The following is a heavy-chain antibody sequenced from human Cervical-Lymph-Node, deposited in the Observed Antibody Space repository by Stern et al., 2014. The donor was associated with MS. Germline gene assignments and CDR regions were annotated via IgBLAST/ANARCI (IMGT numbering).Heavy chain of an antibody. J-gene: IGHJ6*02. CDR1: GCTFSTYA. CDR2: IIPIFNTT. CDR3: ATMGDAHNSEIGIDL. V-gene: IGHV1-69*06. Sequence: VQLLESGAEVKKPGASVKVSCKASGCTFSTYAINWVRQAPGQGLEWMGGIIPIFNTTHSAQKLQARVMILTDTSTSTAYMELSSRRSEDKAIDYCATMGDAHNSEIGIDLWAQGTMVTVSS. D-gene: IGHD3-16*01.